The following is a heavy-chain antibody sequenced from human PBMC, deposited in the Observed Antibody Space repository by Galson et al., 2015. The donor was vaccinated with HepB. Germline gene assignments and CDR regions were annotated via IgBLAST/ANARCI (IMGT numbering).Heavy chain of an antibody. CDR2: IWYDGSNK. V-gene: IGHV3-33*01. Sequence: SLRLSCAASGFTFSSYGIHWVRQAPGKGLEWVAVIWYDGSNKYYADSVKGRFTISRDNSKNTLYLQMNSLRAEDTAVYYCARGGDSGDYSRQQSYYGMDVWGQGTTVTVSS. CDR3: ARGGDSGDYSRQQSYYGMDV. CDR1: GFTFSSYG. J-gene: IGHJ6*02. D-gene: IGHD4-17*01.